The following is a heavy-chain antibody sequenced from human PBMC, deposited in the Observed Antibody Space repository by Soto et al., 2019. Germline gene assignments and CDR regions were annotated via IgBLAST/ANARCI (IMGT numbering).Heavy chain of an antibody. CDR2: ISSSSSTI. CDR1: GFTFSSYS. V-gene: IGHV3-48*01. D-gene: IGHD6-19*01. CDR3: ARDTGGAAYSSGWFGY. J-gene: IGHJ4*02. Sequence: GGSLRLSCAASGFTFSSYSMDWVRQAPGKGLEWVSYISSSSSTIYYADSVKGRFTISRDNAKNSLYLQMNSLRAEDTALYYCARDTGGAAYSSGWFGYWGQGTLVTVSS.